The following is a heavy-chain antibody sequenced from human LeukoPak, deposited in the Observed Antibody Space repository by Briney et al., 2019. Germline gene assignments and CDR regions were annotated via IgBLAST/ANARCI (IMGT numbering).Heavy chain of an antibody. J-gene: IGHJ4*02. CDR3: ARGGDYGSGSFRWRHFDY. D-gene: IGHD3-10*01. CDR1: GFTFSNYA. CDR2: ISYGGNNK. Sequence: PGGSLRLSCAASGFTFSNYALHWVRQAPGKGLEWVTVISYGGNNKYYADSVTGRFTISRDNSKNTLYLQMNSLRTEDTAVYYCARGGDYGSGSFRWRHFDYWGQGTLVTVSS. V-gene: IGHV3-30-3*01.